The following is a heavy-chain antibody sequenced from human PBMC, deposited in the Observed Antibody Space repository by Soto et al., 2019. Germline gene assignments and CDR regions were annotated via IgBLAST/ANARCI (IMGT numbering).Heavy chain of an antibody. D-gene: IGHD6-19*01. CDR2: TIPIFGTV. V-gene: IGHV1-69*12. CDR1: GGTFRTYA. J-gene: IGHJ6*02. CDR3: AKGAVAGTPTSYYYYGMDV. Sequence: QVQLLQSGAEVKKPGSSVRVSCEASGGTFRTYAISWVRQAPGQGLEWMGETIPIFGTVNYAQKFQGRVTIPADESRTAVYVDLRRLRAEDTAVYYCAKGAVAGTPTSYYYYGMDVWGQGTTVTVSS.